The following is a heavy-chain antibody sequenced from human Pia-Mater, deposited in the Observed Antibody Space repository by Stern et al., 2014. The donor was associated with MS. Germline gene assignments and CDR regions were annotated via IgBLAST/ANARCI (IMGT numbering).Heavy chain of an antibody. Sequence: VQLVEPGGGFVQPGESLRLSCAASGFTLSRYGMHRSRQAPGKWLIWASRLDEHGNRKDYADSVKGRFPISRDNTQSTLYQQMNSLRAEDAGLYYCARDVGGRQGYWGPGTLVTVSS. J-gene: IGHJ4*02. CDR1: GFTLSRYG. CDR3: ARDVGGRQGY. D-gene: IGHD3-3*01. CDR2: LDEHGNRK. V-gene: IGHV3-74*01.